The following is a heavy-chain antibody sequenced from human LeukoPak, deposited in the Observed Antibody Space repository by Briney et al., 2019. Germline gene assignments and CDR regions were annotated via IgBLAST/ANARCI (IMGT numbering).Heavy chain of an antibody. J-gene: IGHJ4*02. CDR1: GGSISSGIYY. CDR2: IYTSGST. D-gene: IGHD4/OR15-4a*01. CDR3: ARASNDYSDY. V-gene: IGHV4-61*02. Sequence: SETLSLTCTVSGGSISSGIYYWSWIRQPAGKGLEWIGRIYTSGSTNYNPSLKSRVTISVDTSKNQFSLKLSSVTAADTAVYYCARASNDYSDYWGQGTLVTVSS.